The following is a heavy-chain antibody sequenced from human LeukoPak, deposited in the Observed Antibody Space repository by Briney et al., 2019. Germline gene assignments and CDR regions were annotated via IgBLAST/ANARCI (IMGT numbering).Heavy chain of an antibody. CDR3: ARVSLSDYGDYGNLDY. Sequence: GASVKVSCKASGYSFTSHYMHWVRQAPGQGLEWMGWINPNSGGTDYAQKFQGRVTMTRDTSISTAYMELSRLRSDDTAVYYCARVSLSDYGDYGNLDYWGQGTLVTVSS. J-gene: IGHJ4*02. CDR2: INPNSGGT. D-gene: IGHD4-17*01. V-gene: IGHV1-2*02. CDR1: GYSFTSHY.